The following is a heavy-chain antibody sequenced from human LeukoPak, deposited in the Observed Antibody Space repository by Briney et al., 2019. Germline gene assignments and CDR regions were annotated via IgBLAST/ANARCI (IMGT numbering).Heavy chain of an antibody. J-gene: IGHJ1*01. CDR2: ISAYNGNT. Sequence: ASVKVSCKASGYTFTSYGISWVRQAPGQGLEWMGWISAYNGNTNYAQKLQGRVTMTTDTSTSTAYMELRSLRSDDTAAYYCARDGPLYCSGGSCYSYFQHWGQGTLVTVSS. CDR1: GYTFTSYG. V-gene: IGHV1-18*01. CDR3: ARDGPLYCSGGSCYSYFQH. D-gene: IGHD2-15*01.